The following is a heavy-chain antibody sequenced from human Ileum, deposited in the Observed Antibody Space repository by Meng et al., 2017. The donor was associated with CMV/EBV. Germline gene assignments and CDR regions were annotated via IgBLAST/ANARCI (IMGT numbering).Heavy chain of an antibody. D-gene: IGHD2-8*02. CDR2: IIPSNSDT. V-gene: IGHV1-46*01. CDR1: GYTLTSYY. CDR3: ARGLCTGGECPLDP. Sequence: ASAKVSCNASGYTLTSYYIHWLRQAPGQGVEWVGTIIPSNSDTSHAQKFQGRVTMTRDTSTSTVHMELSSLRSEDTATYYCARGLCTGGECPLDPWGQGTLVTVSS. J-gene: IGHJ5*02.